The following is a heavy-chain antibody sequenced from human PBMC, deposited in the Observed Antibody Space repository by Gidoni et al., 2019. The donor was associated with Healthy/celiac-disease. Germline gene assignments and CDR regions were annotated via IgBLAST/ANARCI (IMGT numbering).Heavy chain of an antibody. CDR2: IIPIFGTA. V-gene: IGHV1-69*01. J-gene: IGHJ4*02. D-gene: IGHD3-3*01. CDR3: ARAPHRRIFGVVIIPGEFDY. Sequence: QVQLVQSGAVVQMPGSSVKVSCKASGGTFISYAISWVRQAPGQGLEWMGGIIPIFGTANYAQKFQGRVTITADESTSTGYMELSSLRSEDTGVYYGARAPHRRIFGVVIIPGEFDYWGQGTLVTVS. CDR1: GGTFISYA.